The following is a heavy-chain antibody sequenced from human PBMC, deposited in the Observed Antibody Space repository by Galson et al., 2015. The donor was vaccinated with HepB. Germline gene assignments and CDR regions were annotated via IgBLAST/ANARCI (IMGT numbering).Heavy chain of an antibody. CDR2: INPSGGST. J-gene: IGHJ5*02. V-gene: IGHV1-46*04. D-gene: IGHD6-19*01. Sequence: SVKVSCKASGYIFTNHYMHWVRQAPGQGLEWMGIINPSGGSTTYAQKLQGRLTMTRDTSTSTVYMELSSLRSEDTAVYYCARDGAVAAFGWFDPWGQRTLVTVSS. CDR1: GYIFTNHY. CDR3: ARDGAVAAFGWFDP.